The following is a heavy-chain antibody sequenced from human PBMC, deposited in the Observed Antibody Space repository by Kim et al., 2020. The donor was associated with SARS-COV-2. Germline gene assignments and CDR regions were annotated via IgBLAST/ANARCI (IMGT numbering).Heavy chain of an antibody. V-gene: IGHV6-1*01. D-gene: IGHD2-2*01. Sequence: EYAVSVKSRITINPDTSKNHFSLQLNSVTPEDTAVYYCARVHSSTWMIDYWGQGTLVTVSS. CDR3: ARVHSSTWMIDY. J-gene: IGHJ4*02.